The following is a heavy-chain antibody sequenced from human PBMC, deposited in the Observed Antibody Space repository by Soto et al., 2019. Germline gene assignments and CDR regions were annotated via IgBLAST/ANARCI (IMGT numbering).Heavy chain of an antibody. CDR2: INPSGGST. V-gene: IGHV1-46*01. J-gene: IGHJ4*02. CDR1: GYTFTSYY. D-gene: IGHD2-2*03. Sequence: QVQLVQSGAEVKKPGASVKVSCKASGYTFTSYYMHWVRQAPGQGLEWMGIINPSGGSTSYAQKFQGRVTMTRDTCTSTVYMELSSLRSEDTAVYYCEREWHRWISDYWGQGTLVTVSS. CDR3: EREWHRWISDY.